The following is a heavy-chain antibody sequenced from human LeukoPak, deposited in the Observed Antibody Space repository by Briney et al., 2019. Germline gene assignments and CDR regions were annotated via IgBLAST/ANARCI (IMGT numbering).Heavy chain of an antibody. CDR3: AKEYTGTFSPFPSYFDN. D-gene: IGHD1-26*01. V-gene: IGHV3-23*01. CDR1: GFTFSSYG. CDR2: ITGNGATT. J-gene: IGHJ4*02. Sequence: TGGSLRLSCAASGFTFSSYGMHWVRQAPGKGLEWVSGITGNGATTYYADSVKGRFTISRDNSRNTVYLQMNSLRAEDTAIYYCAKEYTGTFSPFPSYFDNWGQGTLVTVSS.